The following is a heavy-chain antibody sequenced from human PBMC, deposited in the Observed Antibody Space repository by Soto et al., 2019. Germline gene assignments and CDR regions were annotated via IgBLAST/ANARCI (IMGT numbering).Heavy chain of an antibody. Sequence: PWGSLRLSSAASGSTFTRYSMNSFRQAPGKGLECVSSISSTTNYIYYGDSMKGRFTISRDNAKNSLYLEMNSLRAEDTAVYYCARESEDLASNFDYWSQGTLVTVSS. CDR1: GSTFTRYS. J-gene: IGHJ4*02. CDR3: ARESEDLASNFDY. V-gene: IGHV3-21*06. CDR2: ISSTTNYI.